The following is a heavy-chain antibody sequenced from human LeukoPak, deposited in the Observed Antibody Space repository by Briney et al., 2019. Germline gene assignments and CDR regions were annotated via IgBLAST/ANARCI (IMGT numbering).Heavy chain of an antibody. J-gene: IGHJ4*02. V-gene: IGHV3-9*01. CDR3: AKVQYYDSSGPIDY. CDR2: ISWNSGSI. CDR1: GFTFDDYA. D-gene: IGHD3-22*01. Sequence: GGSLRLSCAASGFTFDDYAMHWVRQAPGKGLEWVSGISWNSGSIGYVDSVKGRFTISRDNAKNSLYLQMNSLRAEDTALYYCAKVQYYDSSGPIDYWGQGTLVTVSS.